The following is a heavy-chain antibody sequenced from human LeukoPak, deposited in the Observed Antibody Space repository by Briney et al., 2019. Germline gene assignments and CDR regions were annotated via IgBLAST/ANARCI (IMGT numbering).Heavy chain of an antibody. Sequence: GGSLRLSCSTSGFTFSNFAMSWVRQAPGKGLEWVSAVSSDGINTYYTDSLKGRFTISRDNSKNTVFLQMHSLTAEDTAVYYCARVLSGGNSGAHYWGQGTLVTVSS. CDR3: ARVLSGGNSGAHY. J-gene: IGHJ4*02. CDR1: GFTFSNFA. D-gene: IGHD4-23*01. V-gene: IGHV3-23*01. CDR2: VSSDGINT.